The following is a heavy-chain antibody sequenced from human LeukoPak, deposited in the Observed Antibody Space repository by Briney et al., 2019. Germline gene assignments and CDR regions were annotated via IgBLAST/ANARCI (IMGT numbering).Heavy chain of an antibody. CDR2: IYYSGST. D-gene: IGHD6-13*01. CDR3: ARGPGRSHSSSWYLVFDY. J-gene: IGHJ4*02. CDR1: GGSISSYY. V-gene: IGHV4-59*01. Sequence: AQTLSLTCTVSGGSISSYYWSWIRQRPGKGLERIGYIYYSGSTNYNPSLKSRVTISVDTSKNQFSLKLSSVTAADTAVYYCARGPGRSHSSSWYLVFDYWGQGTLVTVSS.